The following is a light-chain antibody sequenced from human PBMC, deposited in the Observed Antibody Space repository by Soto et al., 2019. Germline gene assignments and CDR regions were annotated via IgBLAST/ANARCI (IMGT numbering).Light chain of an antibody. CDR3: QQSYSIPIFT. J-gene: IGKJ2*01. CDR2: AVS. Sequence: DIQMTQSPSSLSASVGDRVTITCRAGQTISNYLNWYQHKPGKAPKLLIYAVSNLDRGVPARFSGSGSGTDFTLTISGLQPEDFATYFCQQSYSIPIFTFGQGTKVDIK. V-gene: IGKV1-39*01. CDR1: QTISNY.